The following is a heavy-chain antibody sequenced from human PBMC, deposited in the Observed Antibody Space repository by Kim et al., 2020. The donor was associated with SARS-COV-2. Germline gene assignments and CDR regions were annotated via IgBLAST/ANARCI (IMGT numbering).Heavy chain of an antibody. J-gene: IGHJ6*02. CDR1: GGSISSYY. CDR3: ARQGDYRPYYYYGMDV. D-gene: IGHD4-17*01. V-gene: IGHV4-59*08. CDR2: IYYSGST. Sequence: SETLSLTCTVSGGSISSYYWSWIRQPPGKGLEWIGYIYYSGSTNYNPSLKSRVTISVDTSKNQFSLKLSSVTAADTAVYYCARQGDYRPYYYYGMDVWGQGTTVTVSS.